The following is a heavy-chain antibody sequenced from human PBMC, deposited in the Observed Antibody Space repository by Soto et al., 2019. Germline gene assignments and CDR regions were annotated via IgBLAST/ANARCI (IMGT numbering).Heavy chain of an antibody. V-gene: IGHV1-8*01. Sequence: QVHLVQSVAAVRKPGASVKVTCKASGYTFTSYDINWVRQAIGQGLEWMGWMNPNSGNPADAQKFQSRVTMTRNTSISKVHMELSSLRSEYTAVYSGARERARGFDPWGQGTLVTVSS. CDR2: MNPNSGNP. J-gene: IGHJ5*02. CDR3: ARERARGFDP. CDR1: GYTFTSYD.